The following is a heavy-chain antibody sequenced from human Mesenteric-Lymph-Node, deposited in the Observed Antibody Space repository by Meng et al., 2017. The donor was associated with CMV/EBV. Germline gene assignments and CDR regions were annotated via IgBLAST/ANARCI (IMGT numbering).Heavy chain of an antibody. Sequence: GESLKISCAASGFTFSSYWMNWVRQAPGKGLEWVANIKQDGSEKYYVGSVKGRFTISRDNARNSLYPQMNSLRAEDTAVYYCARDGSGFGELRAPPGYYSGMDVWGQGTTVTVSS. CDR3: ARDGSGFGELRAPPGYYSGMDV. J-gene: IGHJ6*02. CDR2: IKQDGSEK. V-gene: IGHV3-7*01. CDR1: GFTFSSYW. D-gene: IGHD3-10*01.